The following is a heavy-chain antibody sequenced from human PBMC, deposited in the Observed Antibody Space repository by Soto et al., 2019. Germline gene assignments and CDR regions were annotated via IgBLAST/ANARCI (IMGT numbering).Heavy chain of an antibody. V-gene: IGHV4-30-2*01. Sequence: TLSLTCAVSGGSISSGGYSWSWIRQPPGKGLEWIGNIYHSGSTYYNPSLERRVTISMDRSKNQFSLKLSSVTAADTAVYYCARAPYCSSTTCYPDPNWFDPWGQGTLVTVSS. CDR2: IYHSGST. CDR3: ARAPYCSSTTCYPDPNWFDP. CDR1: GGSISSGGYS. J-gene: IGHJ5*02. D-gene: IGHD2-2*01.